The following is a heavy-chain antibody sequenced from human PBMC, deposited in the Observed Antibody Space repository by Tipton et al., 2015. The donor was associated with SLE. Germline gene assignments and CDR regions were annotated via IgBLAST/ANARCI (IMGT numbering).Heavy chain of an antibody. CDR3: VGGLGDY. D-gene: IGHD3/OR15-3a*01. V-gene: IGHV3-74*01. Sequence: SLRLSCAASGFTFSNYWMHWVRRAPGKGLVWVARINTDETIINYADSVKGRFTISRDNAKTRLYLQMNSLRVEDTAVYYWVGGLGDYWGRGTLVTVSS. CDR1: GFTFSNYW. J-gene: IGHJ4*02. CDR2: INTDETII.